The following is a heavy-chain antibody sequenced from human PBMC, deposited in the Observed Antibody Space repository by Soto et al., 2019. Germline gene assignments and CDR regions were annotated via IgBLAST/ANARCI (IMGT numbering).Heavy chain of an antibody. V-gene: IGHV1-2*04. CDR2: INPNSGGT. J-gene: IGHJ5*02. CDR3: ARGGFAYYDILTGYSPSDP. CDR1: GYTFTGYY. Sequence: ASVKVSCKASGYTFTGYYMHWVRQAPGQGLEWMGWINPNSGGTNYAQKFQGWVTMTRDTSISTAYMELSRLRSDDTAVYYCARGGFAYYDILTGYSPSDPWGQGTLVTVSS. D-gene: IGHD3-9*01.